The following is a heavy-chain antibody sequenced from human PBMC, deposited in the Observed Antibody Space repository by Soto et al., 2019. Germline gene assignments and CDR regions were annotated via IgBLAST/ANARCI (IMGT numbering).Heavy chain of an antibody. V-gene: IGHV1-2*04. J-gene: IGHJ3*02. CDR2: INPNSGGT. CDR3: ARGGITMVRGVNDAFDI. D-gene: IGHD3-10*01. Sequence: GASVKVSCKASGYTFTGYYMHWVRQAPGQGLEWMGWINPNSGGTNYAQKFQGWVTMTRDTSISTAYMELSRLRSDDTAVYYCARGGITMVRGVNDAFDIWGQGTMVTVSS. CDR1: GYTFTGYY.